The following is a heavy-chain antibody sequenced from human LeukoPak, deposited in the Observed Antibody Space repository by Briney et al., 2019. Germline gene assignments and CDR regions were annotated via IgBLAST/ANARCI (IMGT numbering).Heavy chain of an antibody. CDR2: ISSSSSTI. Sequence: SGGSLRVSCAASGFTFTSHSMNWVRQAPGKGLEWISYISSSSSTIYYADSVKGRFTISRDNAKNSLYLQMSSLRDEDTAVYYCASLMTTVYYFDYWGQGTLVTVSS. CDR3: ASLMTTVYYFDY. CDR1: GFTFTSHS. D-gene: IGHD4-17*01. J-gene: IGHJ4*02. V-gene: IGHV3-48*02.